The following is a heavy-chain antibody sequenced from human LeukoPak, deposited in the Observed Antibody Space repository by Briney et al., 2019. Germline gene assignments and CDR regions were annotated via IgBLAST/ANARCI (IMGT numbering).Heavy chain of an antibody. CDR1: EFTFSSYE. J-gene: IGHJ4*02. V-gene: IGHV3-48*03. Sequence: GGSLRLSCAASEFTFSSYEMNWVRQAPGKGLEWVSYISSSGSTIYYADSVKGRFTISRDNAKNSLYLQMNSLRAEDTAVYYCARDQAMVRGVIINYFDYWGQGTLVTVSS. D-gene: IGHD3-10*01. CDR3: ARDQAMVRGVIINYFDY. CDR2: ISSSGSTI.